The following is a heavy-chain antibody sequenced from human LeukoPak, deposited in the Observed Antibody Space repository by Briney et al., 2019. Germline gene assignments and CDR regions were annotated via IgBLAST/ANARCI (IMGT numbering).Heavy chain of an antibody. D-gene: IGHD3-9*01. Sequence: ASVKVSCKASGYTFTSYDINWVRQATGQGLEWMGWMNPNSGNTGYAQKFQGRVTMTRNTSRSTAYMELSSLRSEDTAVYYCARDLRYFDWLPYYFDYWGQGTLVTVSS. J-gene: IGHJ4*02. CDR2: MNPNSGNT. CDR3: ARDLRYFDWLPYYFDY. V-gene: IGHV1-8*01. CDR1: GYTFTSYD.